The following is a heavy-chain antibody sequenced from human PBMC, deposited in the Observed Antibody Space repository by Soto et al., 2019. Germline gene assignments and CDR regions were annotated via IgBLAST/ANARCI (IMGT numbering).Heavy chain of an antibody. Sequence: QITLKESGPTLVKPTQTLTLTCTFSGFSLNTSGVGVGWVRQPPGRALEWLAVIYWTDDKRYSPSLKSRLSITKDNSKNQVVLTMTNMDPMDTAIFFCAHKLPVTTSAFDIWGQGTMVTVSS. D-gene: IGHD4-17*01. J-gene: IGHJ3*02. CDR3: AHKLPVTTSAFDI. CDR2: IYWTDDK. CDR1: GFSLNTSGVG. V-gene: IGHV2-5*01.